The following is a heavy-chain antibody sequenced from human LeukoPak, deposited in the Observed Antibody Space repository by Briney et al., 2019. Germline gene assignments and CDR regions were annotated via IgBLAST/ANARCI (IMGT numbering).Heavy chain of an antibody. CDR1: GYTFTSYG. V-gene: IGHV1-18*01. J-gene: IGHJ4*02. Sequence: GASVKVSCKASGYTFTSYGISRVRAAPAQGLEWMGWISAYNGNTNDEQKLKGRVTMTTDKSKSTAYMDLRRLRSDDTAVYYYARDYGIAALTFDYWGQGTLVTVSS. CDR2: ISAYNGNT. D-gene: IGHD6-6*01. CDR3: ARDYGIAALTFDY.